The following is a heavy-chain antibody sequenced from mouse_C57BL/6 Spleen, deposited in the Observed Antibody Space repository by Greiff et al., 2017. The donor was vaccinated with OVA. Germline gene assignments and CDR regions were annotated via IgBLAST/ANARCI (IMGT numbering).Heavy chain of an antibody. J-gene: IGHJ4*01. CDR2: IDPSDSYT. Sequence: QVQLQQPGAELVMPGASVKLSCKASGYTFTSYWMHWVKQRPGQGLEWIGEIDPSDSYTNYNQKFKGKSTLTVDKSSSTAYMQLSSLTSEDSAVYYCARLGDSSYYAMDYWGQGTSVTVSS. CDR3: ARLGDSSYYAMDY. CDR1: GYTFTSYW. D-gene: IGHD1-1*01. V-gene: IGHV1-69*01.